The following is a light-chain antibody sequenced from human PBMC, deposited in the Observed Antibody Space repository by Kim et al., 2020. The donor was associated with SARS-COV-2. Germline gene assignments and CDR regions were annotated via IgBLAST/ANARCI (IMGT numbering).Light chain of an antibody. CDR1: QSISDY. CDR2: AAS. V-gene: IGKV1-39*01. Sequence: SATVGDRVTITCRESQSISDYLSWYQQKPGTTPKLLIYAASSLQSGVPSRFSGSGSGTDFTLTISRLQPEDFATYYCHQTFRTPYSFGQGTKLEI. CDR3: HQTFRTPYS. J-gene: IGKJ2*03.